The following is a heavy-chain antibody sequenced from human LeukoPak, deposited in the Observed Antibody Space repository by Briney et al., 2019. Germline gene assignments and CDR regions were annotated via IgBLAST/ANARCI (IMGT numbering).Heavy chain of an antibody. CDR3: ATWGANHHYDSSGYYSSHFDY. D-gene: IGHD3-22*01. CDR2: FDPEDGET. CDR1: GYTLTELS. V-gene: IGHV1-24*01. Sequence: GASVKVSCKVSGYTLTELSMHWVRQAPGKGLEWMGGFDPEDGETIYAQKFQGRVTMTEDTSTDTAYMELSSPRSEDTAVYYCATWGANHHYDSSGYYSSHFDYWGQGTLVTVSS. J-gene: IGHJ4*02.